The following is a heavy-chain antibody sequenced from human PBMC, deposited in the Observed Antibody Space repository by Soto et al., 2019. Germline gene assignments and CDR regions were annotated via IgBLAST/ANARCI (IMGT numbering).Heavy chain of an antibody. J-gene: IGHJ6*04. CDR2: ISSSSSTI. CDR1: GFTFSSYS. V-gene: IGHV3-48*01. CDR3: ARDRAKVTGTFMDV. Sequence: EVQLVESGGGLVQPGGSLRLSCAASGFTFSSYSMNWVRQAPGKGLEWVSYISSSSSTIYYADSVKGRFTISRDNAKNSLYLQMNSLRAEDTAVYYCARDRAKVTGTFMDVWGKGPTVTVSA. D-gene: IGHD1-7*01.